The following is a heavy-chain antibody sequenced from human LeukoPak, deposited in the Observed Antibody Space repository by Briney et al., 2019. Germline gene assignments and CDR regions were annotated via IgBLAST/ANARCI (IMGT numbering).Heavy chain of an antibody. CDR2: ISSSGSTI. V-gene: IGHV3-48*03. CDR3: ARGLNSLDY. J-gene: IGHJ4*02. CDR1: GFTFRSYE. D-gene: IGHD5-24*01. Sequence: QPGGCLRLSCAASGFTFRSYEMNWVRQAPGKGLEWVSYISSSGSTIYYADSVKGRFTISRDNAKNSLYLQMNSLRAEDTAVYYCARGLNSLDYWGQGTLVTVSS.